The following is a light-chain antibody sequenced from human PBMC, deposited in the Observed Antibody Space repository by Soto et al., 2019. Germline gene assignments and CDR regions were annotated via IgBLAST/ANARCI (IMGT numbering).Light chain of an antibody. CDR1: QNIGVY. Sequence: DIQMTQSPSSLSASVGDRVTITCRASQNIGVYLNWYQKKPGKAPELLIHAASSLQSGVPSTFSGSGSGTDFALTISSPQPEDFATYYCHQTAANPWTFAQGTKVDIK. J-gene: IGKJ1*01. CDR3: HQTAANPWT. V-gene: IGKV1-39*01. CDR2: AAS.